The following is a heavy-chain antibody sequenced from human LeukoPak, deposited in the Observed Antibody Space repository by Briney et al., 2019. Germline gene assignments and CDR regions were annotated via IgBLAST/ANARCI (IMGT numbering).Heavy chain of an antibody. V-gene: IGHV3-7*01. CDR1: GFTFSSYW. CDR3: ARDHRYSSSWPDAFDI. J-gene: IGHJ3*02. CDR2: IKQDGSEK. Sequence: PGGSLRLSCAASGFTFSSYWMSWVRQAPGKGLEWVANIKQDGSEKYYVDSVKGRFTISRDNAMNSLYLQMNSLRAEDTAVYYCARDHRYSSSWPDAFDIWGQGTMVTVSS. D-gene: IGHD6-13*01.